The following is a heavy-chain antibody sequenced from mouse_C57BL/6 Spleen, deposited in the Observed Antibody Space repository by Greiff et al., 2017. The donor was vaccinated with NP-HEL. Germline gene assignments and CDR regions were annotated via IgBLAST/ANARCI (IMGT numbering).Heavy chain of an antibody. D-gene: IGHD2-2*01. CDR3: ARRDGYDEEGYFDD. CDR1: GYTFTTYS. J-gene: IGHJ2*01. CDR2: FHPYNDDT. Sequence: QVQLQQPGAELVKPGASVKMSCKASGYTFTTYSIEWMKQNPGQSLEWIGNFHPYNDDTKYNEKFKGKATLTVDKSSSTVYLELSRLTSDDSAVDYCARRDGYDEEGYFDDWGQGTTLTVSS. V-gene: IGHV1-47*01.